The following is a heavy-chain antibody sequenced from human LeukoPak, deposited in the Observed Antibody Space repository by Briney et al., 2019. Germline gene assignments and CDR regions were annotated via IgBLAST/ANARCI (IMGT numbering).Heavy chain of an antibody. V-gene: IGHV3-43D*03. CDR3: AKSFRSTSLDY. CDR2: ISWDGGRT. J-gene: IGHJ4*02. Sequence: LPGGSLRLSCAASGFSFDDYAMYWVRQAPGKGLEWVSLISWDGGRTYYADSVKGRFTISRDNNKNSLYLQMNSLRAGDTAVYYCAKSFRSTSLDYWGQGTLVTVSS. D-gene: IGHD2-2*01. CDR1: GFSFDDYA.